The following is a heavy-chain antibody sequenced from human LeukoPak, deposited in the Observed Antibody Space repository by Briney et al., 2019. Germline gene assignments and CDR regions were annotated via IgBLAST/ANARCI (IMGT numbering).Heavy chain of an antibody. CDR1: GFTFSSYW. V-gene: IGHV3-7*01. CDR2: IKQDGSEK. D-gene: IGHD2-2*01. CDR3: ARESFGYCSSTSCPKVRNFDY. Sequence: GGSLRLSCAASGFTFSSYWMSWVRQAPGKGLEWVANIKQDGSEKYYVDSVKGRFTISRDNSKNTLYLQMNSLRAEDTAVYYCARESFGYCSSTSCPKVRNFDYWGQGTLVTVSS. J-gene: IGHJ4*02.